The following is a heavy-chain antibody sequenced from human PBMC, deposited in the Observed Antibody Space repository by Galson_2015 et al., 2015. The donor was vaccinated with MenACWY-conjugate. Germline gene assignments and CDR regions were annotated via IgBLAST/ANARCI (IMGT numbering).Heavy chain of an antibody. CDR3: FALNSGINY. V-gene: IGHV3-33*01. J-gene: IGHJ4*02. CDR1: GFIFSRYA. D-gene: IGHD1-26*01. Sequence: SLRLSCAASGFIFSRYAMPWVRQPPGKGLEWVAVIRYDGSETYYADSVKGRFTISRDNSKNTAYLHMSSLRAEDTAMYYCFALNSGINYWSQGTLVTVSS. CDR2: IRYDGSET.